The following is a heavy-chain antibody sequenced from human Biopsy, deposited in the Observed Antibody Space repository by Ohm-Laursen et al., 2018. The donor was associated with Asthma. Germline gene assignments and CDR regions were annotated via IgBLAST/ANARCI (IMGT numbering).Heavy chain of an antibody. J-gene: IGHJ5*02. CDR2: IYYSGST. D-gene: IGHD4-17*01. CDR3: ARTTYGDDGFDP. Sequence: TLSLTCAVSGGSMSSSSYSWGWIRQPPVKGLEWIGYIYYSGSTYYNPSLKSRVSISLDTSKNQFSLSLTSVTAADTAVYYCARTTYGDDGFDPWGQGTLVTVSS. CDR1: GGSMSSSSYS. V-gene: IGHV4-31*11.